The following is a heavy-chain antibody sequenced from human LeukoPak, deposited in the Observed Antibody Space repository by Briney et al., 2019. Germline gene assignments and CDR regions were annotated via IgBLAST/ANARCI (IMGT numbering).Heavy chain of an antibody. J-gene: IGHJ4*02. CDR2: ISGSGGST. D-gene: IGHD3-22*01. Sequence: GGSLRLSCAASGFTFSSYAMSWVRQAPGKGLEWVSPISGSGGSTYYADSVKGRFTISRDNYKNTLYLQMNSLRAEDTAVYYCAKDGEYFYDSSGYSHFDYWGQGTLVTVSS. CDR3: AKDGEYFYDSSGYSHFDY. CDR1: GFTFSSYA. V-gene: IGHV3-23*01.